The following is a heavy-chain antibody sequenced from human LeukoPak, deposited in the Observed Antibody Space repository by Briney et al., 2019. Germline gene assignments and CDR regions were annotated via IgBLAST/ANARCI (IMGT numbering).Heavy chain of an antibody. J-gene: IGHJ3*02. CDR3: ARTRPKYDAFDI. Sequence: KPSETLFLTCTVSGGSISSSSYYWGWIRQPPGKGLEWIGSIYYSGSTYYNPSLKSRVTISVDTSKNQFSLKLSSVTAADTAVYYCARTRPKYDAFDIWGQGTMVTVSS. CDR2: IYYSGST. V-gene: IGHV4-39*07. CDR1: GGSISSSSYY.